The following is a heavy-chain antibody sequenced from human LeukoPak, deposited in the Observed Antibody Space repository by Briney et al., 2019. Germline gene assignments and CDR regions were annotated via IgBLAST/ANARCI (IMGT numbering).Heavy chain of an antibody. V-gene: IGHV3-23*01. J-gene: IGHJ3*02. CDR3: AKQHDFLRIFDI. CDR1: GFSFSDYD. Sequence: GGSLRLSCSASGFSFSDYDMNWVRQAPGKGLEWVSDISDTGGSTYYADSVRGRFTISRDNSKNTLYLQMNSLGAEDTAVYFCAKQHDFLRIFDIWGQGTMVTVSS. CDR2: ISDTGGST. D-gene: IGHD2-21*02.